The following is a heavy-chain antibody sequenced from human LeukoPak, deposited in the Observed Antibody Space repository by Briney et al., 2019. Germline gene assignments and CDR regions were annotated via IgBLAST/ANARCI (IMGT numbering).Heavy chain of an antibody. CDR3: AKDYYYDPVDAFDV. D-gene: IGHD3-22*01. CDR2: IGARYGST. CDR1: GFNFSTYV. V-gene: IGHV3-23*01. J-gene: IGHJ3*01. Sequence: PGGSLRLSCAASGFNFSTYVMSWVRQAPGKGLEWVSCIGARYGSTFYADSVKGRFTISRGNSKNTLYLQMNSLRAEDTAVYYCAKDYYYDPVDAFDVWGQGTMVSVSS.